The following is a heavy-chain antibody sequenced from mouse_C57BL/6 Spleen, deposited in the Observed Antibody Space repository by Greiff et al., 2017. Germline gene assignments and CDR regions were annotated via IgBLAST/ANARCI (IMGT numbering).Heavy chain of an antibody. CDR2: IYPGSGST. Sequence: QVQLQQPGAELVKPGASVKMSCKASGYTFTSYWITWVKQRPGQGLEWIGDIYPGSGSTNYNEKFKSKATLTVDTSSSTAYMQHSSLTSEDSAVYYCARDVGYYGSSCPAWFAYWGQGTLVTVSA. J-gene: IGHJ3*01. D-gene: IGHD1-1*01. CDR1: GYTFTSYW. V-gene: IGHV1-55*01. CDR3: ARDVGYYGSSCPAWFAY.